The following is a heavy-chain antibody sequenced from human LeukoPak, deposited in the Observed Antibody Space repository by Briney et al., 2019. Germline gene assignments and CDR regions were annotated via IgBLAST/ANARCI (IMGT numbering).Heavy chain of an antibody. CDR3: ARQREYSSSHSDAFDI. CDR1: GGSISSGDYY. Sequence: KSSETLSLTCTVSGGSISSGDYYWSWIRQPPGKGLEWIGYIYYSGSTYYNPSLKSRVTISVDTSKNQFSLKLSSVTAADTAVYYCARQREYSSSHSDAFDIWGQGTMVTVSS. CDR2: IYYSGST. D-gene: IGHD6-6*01. J-gene: IGHJ3*02. V-gene: IGHV4-30-4*08.